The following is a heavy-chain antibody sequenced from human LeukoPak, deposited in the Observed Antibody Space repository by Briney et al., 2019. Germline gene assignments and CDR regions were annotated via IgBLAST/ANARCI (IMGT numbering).Heavy chain of an antibody. J-gene: IGHJ6*02. CDR1: GGSISSGDYY. Sequence: PSQTLSLTCTVSGGSISSGDYYWSWIRQPPGGGLEWIGYIYYSGSTYYNPPLKSRVTISVDTSKNQFSLKLSSVTAADTAVYYCARASIAASYYYYGMDVWGQGTTVTVSS. D-gene: IGHD6-6*01. CDR2: IYYSGST. CDR3: ARASIAASYYYYGMDV. V-gene: IGHV4-30-4*01.